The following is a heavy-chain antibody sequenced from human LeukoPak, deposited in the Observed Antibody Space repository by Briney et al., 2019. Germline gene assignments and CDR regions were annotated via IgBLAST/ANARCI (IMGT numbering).Heavy chain of an antibody. CDR2: IYYSGST. Sequence: PSETLSLTCTVSGGSISSYYWSWIRQPPGKGLEWIGYIYYSGSTNYNPSLKSRVTISVDTSKNQFSLKLSSVTAADTAVYYCAREREGGTYSYQHHNWFDPWGQGTLVTVSS. J-gene: IGHJ5*02. D-gene: IGHD5-18*01. CDR3: AREREGGTYSYQHHNWFDP. V-gene: IGHV4-59*01. CDR1: GGSISSYY.